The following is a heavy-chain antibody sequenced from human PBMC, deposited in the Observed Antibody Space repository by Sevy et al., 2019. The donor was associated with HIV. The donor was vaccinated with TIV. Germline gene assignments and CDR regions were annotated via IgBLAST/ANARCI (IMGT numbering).Heavy chain of an antibody. D-gene: IGHD3-22*01. V-gene: IGHV4-61*02. CDR1: GGSFSSDDYS. Sequence: SETLSLTCTVSGGSFSSDDYSWSWIRQPAGKGLEWIGLIYTSGSTSYNPSLRSRVSMSVDTSKNLFSLRLSSVTAADTAVYYCARGGSYCYDSSGWSVWFDPWGQGTPVTVSS. CDR3: ARGGSYCYDSSGWSVWFDP. CDR2: IYTSGST. J-gene: IGHJ5*02.